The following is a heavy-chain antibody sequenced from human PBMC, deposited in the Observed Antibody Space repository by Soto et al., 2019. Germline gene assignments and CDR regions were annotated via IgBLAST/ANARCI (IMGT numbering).Heavy chain of an antibody. Sequence: ASVKVSCKASGYTFTSYGISWVRQAPGQGLEWMGWISAYNGNTNYAQKLQGRVTMTTDTSTSTAYMELRSLRSDDTAVYYCARYVVPAATSRWFDPWGQGTLVTVSS. D-gene: IGHD2-2*01. CDR1: GYTFTSYG. CDR2: ISAYNGNT. CDR3: ARYVVPAATSRWFDP. J-gene: IGHJ5*02. V-gene: IGHV1-18*01.